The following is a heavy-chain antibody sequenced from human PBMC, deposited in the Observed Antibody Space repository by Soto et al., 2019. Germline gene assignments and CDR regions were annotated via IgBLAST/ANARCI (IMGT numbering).Heavy chain of an antibody. CDR2: ISSSSNTI. CDR1: GFTFSTYG. J-gene: IGHJ3*02. CDR3: ARCSGGTCYSHAFDI. Sequence: GGSLRLSCTASGFTFSTYGMSWVRQAPGKGLEWVSYISSSSNTIYYADSVKGRFTISRDNAKNSLFLQMNSLRAEDTAVYYCARCSGGTCYSHAFDIWGQGTMVTVSS. V-gene: IGHV3-48*01. D-gene: IGHD2-15*01.